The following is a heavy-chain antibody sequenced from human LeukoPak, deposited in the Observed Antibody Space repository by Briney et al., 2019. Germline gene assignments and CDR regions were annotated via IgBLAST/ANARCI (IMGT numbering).Heavy chain of an antibody. CDR1: GFTFSSHA. Sequence: TGGSLRLSCAGSGFTFSSHAMHWVRQAPGKGLEWVAVISYDGSSKYYADSAKGRLTISRDNSKKTLYLQMNSLRAEDTAVYYCAKEFAGSHYYYYYMDVWGKGTTVTVSS. CDR3: AKEFAGSHYYYYYMDV. V-gene: IGHV3-30-3*02. D-gene: IGHD3-10*01. J-gene: IGHJ6*03. CDR2: ISYDGSSK.